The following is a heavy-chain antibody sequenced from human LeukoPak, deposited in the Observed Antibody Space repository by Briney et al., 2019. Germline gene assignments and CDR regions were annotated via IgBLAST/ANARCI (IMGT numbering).Heavy chain of an antibody. CDR2: ISSSGGST. D-gene: IGHD6-19*01. CDR3: AKEGDSSGWYNKNYFDY. Sequence: GGSLRLSCAASGFTFSSYGMSWVRQAPGKGLEWVSAISSSGGSTYHADSVKGRFTISRDNSKNTLYLQMNSLRAEDTAVYYCAKEGDSSGWYNKNYFDYWGQGTLVTVSS. CDR1: GFTFSSYG. J-gene: IGHJ4*02. V-gene: IGHV3-23*01.